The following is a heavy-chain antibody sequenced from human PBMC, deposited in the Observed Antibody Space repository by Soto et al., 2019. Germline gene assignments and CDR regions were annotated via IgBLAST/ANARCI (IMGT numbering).Heavy chain of an antibody. CDR2: VSYSGST. V-gene: IGHV4-61*01. Sequence: QVQLQESGPGLVKPSETLSLTCSVSGGSVSSVSYYWSWTGQPPGKGLEWIGYVSYSGSTNYTPSLKGRVPISVDPSKNQFSLKWTYVTAADTAVYYWVRLGGNYLADYWGQGTLVTVSS. D-gene: IGHD3-10*01. CDR3: VRLGGNYLADY. CDR1: GGSVSSVSYY. J-gene: IGHJ4*02.